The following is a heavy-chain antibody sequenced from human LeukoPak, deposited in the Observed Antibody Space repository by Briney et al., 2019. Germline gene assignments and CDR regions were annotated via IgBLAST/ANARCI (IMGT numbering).Heavy chain of an antibody. CDR1: GFTFNYYW. Sequence: GGSLRLSCAASGFTFNYYWLTWVRQAPGKGLEWVANIQQDGSEKYYVDSAKGRFIISRDNAKTSLYLQMNSLRAEDTAVYYCARVRKLRTRGVMDPLDYWGQGTLVTVSS. D-gene: IGHD3-10*01. CDR2: IQQDGSEK. J-gene: IGHJ4*02. CDR3: ARVRKLRTRGVMDPLDY. V-gene: IGHV3-7*01.